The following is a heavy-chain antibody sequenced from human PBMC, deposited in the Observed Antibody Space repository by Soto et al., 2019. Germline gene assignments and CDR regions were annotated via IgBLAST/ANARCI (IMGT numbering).Heavy chain of an antibody. Sequence: EVQLLESGGDLVQPGGSLRLSCVASGFSFDNYAMSWVRQAPGKGLEWVSAIKSDGSSTYYAASVKDRFIISRHNSKNTLYLQLNSLRAEDTAVYYCAQLGLMTFSHKHYFNHWGRGTLVTVSS. CDR1: GFSFDNYA. CDR2: IKSDGSST. V-gene: IGHV3-23*01. J-gene: IGHJ4*02. CDR3: AQLGLMTFSHKHYFNH. D-gene: IGHD3-16*01.